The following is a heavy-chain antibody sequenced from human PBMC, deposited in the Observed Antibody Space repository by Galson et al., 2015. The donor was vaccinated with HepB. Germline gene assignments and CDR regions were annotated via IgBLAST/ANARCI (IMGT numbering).Heavy chain of an antibody. CDR3: VKGAWADY. CDR2: IIGYDNTT. D-gene: IGHD3-16*01. CDR1: GFTFSTFD. J-gene: IGHJ4*02. Sequence: SLRLSCAASGFTFSTFDMTWVRQAPGKGLEWVSTIIGYDNTTYYADSVRGRFTISKDKSKNTLYLQMNSLRVEDTALYYCVKGAWADYWGQGTLLTVSS. V-gene: IGHV3-23*01.